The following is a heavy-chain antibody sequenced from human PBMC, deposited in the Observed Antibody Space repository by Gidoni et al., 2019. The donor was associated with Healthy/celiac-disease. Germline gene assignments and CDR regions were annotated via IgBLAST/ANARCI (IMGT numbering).Heavy chain of an antibody. CDR1: GGTFSSYA. D-gene: IGHD2-21*02. J-gene: IGHJ2*01. CDR3: ARVTYCGGDCYPETYWYFDL. CDR2: IIPIFGTA. Sequence: QVQLVQSGAEVKKPGSSVKVSCKASGGTFSSYAISWVRQAPGQGLEWMGGIIPIFGTANYAQKFQGRVTITADESTSTAYMELSSLRSEDTAVYYCARVTYCGGDCYPETYWYFDLWGRGTLVTVSS. V-gene: IGHV1-69*01.